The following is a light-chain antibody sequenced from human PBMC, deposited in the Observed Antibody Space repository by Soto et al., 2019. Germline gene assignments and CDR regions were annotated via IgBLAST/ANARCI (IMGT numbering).Light chain of an antibody. J-gene: IGKJ4*01. V-gene: IGKV3-20*01. CDR1: QSISSNY. CDR3: QQYGSSVALT. Sequence: EIVLTQSPGTLSLSPGERATLSCRASQSISSNYLAWYQQKPGQAPRLLIYGASSRPTGIPDRFSGSGSGTDFTLTISRLEPEDFAVYYCQQYGSSVALTFGGGTKVEIK. CDR2: GAS.